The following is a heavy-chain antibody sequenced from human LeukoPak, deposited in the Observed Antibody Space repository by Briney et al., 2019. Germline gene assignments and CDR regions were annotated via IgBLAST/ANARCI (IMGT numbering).Heavy chain of an antibody. CDR1: GFTFSTYA. CDR2: VSSSGST. D-gene: IGHD3-10*01. J-gene: IGHJ4*02. Sequence: GGSLRLSCAASGFTFSTYAMTWVRQAPGKGLEWVSAVSSSGSTYYADSVRGRFTISRDNSKNTLYLQVNSLRAEDTAVYYCAKGHHYGSGSYWVWGQGTLVTVSS. CDR3: AKGHHYGSGSYWV. V-gene: IGHV3-23*01.